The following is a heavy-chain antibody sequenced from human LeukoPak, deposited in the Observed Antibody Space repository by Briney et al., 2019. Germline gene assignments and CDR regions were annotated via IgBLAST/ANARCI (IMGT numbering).Heavy chain of an antibody. CDR3: ASTPAVAGTPFFDY. CDR1: GGSISSYY. CDR2: IYSSGTT. J-gene: IGHJ4*02. D-gene: IGHD6-19*01. Sequence: TPSETLSLTCTVSGGSISSYYWSWIRQPPGKALEWIGYIYSSGTTNYNPSLKSRVTISVDTSKSQFSLKLSSVTAADTAVYYCASTPAVAGTPFFDYWGQGTLVTVSS. V-gene: IGHV4-59*01.